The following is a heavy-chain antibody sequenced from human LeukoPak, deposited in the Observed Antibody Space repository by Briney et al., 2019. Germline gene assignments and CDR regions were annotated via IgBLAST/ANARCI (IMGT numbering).Heavy chain of an antibody. Sequence: SETLSLTCTVSGGSISNSIYYWGWVRQPPGKGLEWIGIIYYSGTTYYSPSLKSRVTMSVDTSKNQYSLKVTSVTAADTAVYYCARHVPDSGWPRFCDYCGQGTLVTVSS. D-gene: IGHD5-12*01. CDR1: GGSISNSIYY. CDR2: IYYSGTT. CDR3: ARHVPDSGWPRFCDY. V-gene: IGHV4-39*01. J-gene: IGHJ4*02.